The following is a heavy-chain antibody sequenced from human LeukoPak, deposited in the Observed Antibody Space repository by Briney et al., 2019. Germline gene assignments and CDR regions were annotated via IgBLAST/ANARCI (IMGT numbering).Heavy chain of an antibody. J-gene: IGHJ4*02. CDR1: GYSFTSYW. V-gene: IGHV5-51*01. CDR3: ARRGRYSNYEDY. CDR2: IYPDDSDT. D-gene: IGHD4-11*01. Sequence: GESLKISCQGSGYSFTSYWIGWVRQISGKGPEWMGIIYPDDSDTRYSPSFQGQVTISADKSISTAYLQWSSLKASDTAMYYCARRGRYSNYEDYWGQGTLVTVSS.